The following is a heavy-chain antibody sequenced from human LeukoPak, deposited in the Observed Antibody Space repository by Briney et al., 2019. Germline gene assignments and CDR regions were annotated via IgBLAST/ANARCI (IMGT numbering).Heavy chain of an antibody. CDR1: GGSISSYY. V-gene: IGHV4-59*01. J-gene: IGHJ4*02. D-gene: IGHD4-11*01. CDR3: ARGNYREFDY. CDR2: IYYSGST. Sequence: SETLSLTCTVSGGSISSYYWSWIRQPPGKGLEWIGYIYYSGSTNYNPSLKSRVTISVDTSKNQFSLKLSSVTAADTAVYYCARGNYREFDYWGQGTLVTVSS.